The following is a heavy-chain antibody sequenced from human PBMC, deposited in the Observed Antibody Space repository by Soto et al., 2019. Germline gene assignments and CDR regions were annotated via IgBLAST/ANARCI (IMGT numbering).Heavy chain of an antibody. Sequence: GGSLRLSCAASGFTFSSYGMHWVRQAPGKGLEWVAVISYDGSNKYYADSVKGRFTISRDNSKNTLYLQMNSLRAEDTAVYYCAKDLLARVVITVGISGWGQGTLVTVSS. CDR1: GFTFSSYG. CDR3: AKDLLARVVITVGISG. CDR2: ISYDGSNK. D-gene: IGHD3-22*01. J-gene: IGHJ4*02. V-gene: IGHV3-30*18.